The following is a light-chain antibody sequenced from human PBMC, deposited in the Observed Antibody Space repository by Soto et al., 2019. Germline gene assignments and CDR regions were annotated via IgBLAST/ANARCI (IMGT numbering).Light chain of an antibody. CDR1: QDISTY. V-gene: IGKV1-5*01. CDR3: QLYTLYSAP. Sequence: RLTQSPSSLSASVGDTVTISCRASQDISTYLAWYQQKPGKAPTLLIFGASSLHNGVPHRFAGSGSGSEFTLTINRIQPDDFATYFCQLYTLYSAPVGQGTRV. CDR2: GAS. J-gene: IGKJ5*01.